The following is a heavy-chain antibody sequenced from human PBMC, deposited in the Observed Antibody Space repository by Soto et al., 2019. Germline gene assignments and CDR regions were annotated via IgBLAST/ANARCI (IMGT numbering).Heavy chain of an antibody. D-gene: IGHD3-3*01. CDR1: GGTFSSYA. J-gene: IGHJ6*02. CDR2: IIPIFGTA. CDR3: ARRWRRRQYDFWSGYYTKSHYYYGMDV. Sequence: QVQLVQSGAEVKKPGSSVKVSCKASGGTFSSYAISWVRQAPGQGLEWMGGIIPIFGTANYAQKFQGRVTITADESTSTAYMELSSLRSEDTAVYYCARRWRRRQYDFWSGYYTKSHYYYGMDVWGQGTTVTVSS. V-gene: IGHV1-69*01.